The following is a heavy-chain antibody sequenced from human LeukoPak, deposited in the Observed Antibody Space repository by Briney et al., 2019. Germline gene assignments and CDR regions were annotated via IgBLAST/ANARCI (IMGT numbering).Heavy chain of an antibody. J-gene: IGHJ4*02. V-gene: IGHV3-20*04. CDR1: GFTFSNYA. D-gene: IGHD3-10*01. CDR2: INWNGGST. CDR3: AREGYYYGSVLGPWFDY. Sequence: GGSLRLSCAASGFTFSNYAMSWVRQAPGKGLEWASGINWNGGSTGYADSVKGRFTISRDNAKNSLYLQMNSLRAEDTALYYCAREGYYYGSVLGPWFDYWGQGTLVAVSS.